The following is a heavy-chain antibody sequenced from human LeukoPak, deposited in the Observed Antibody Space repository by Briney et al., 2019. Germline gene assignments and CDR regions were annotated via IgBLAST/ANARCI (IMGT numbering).Heavy chain of an antibody. J-gene: IGHJ4*02. D-gene: IGHD2-15*01. V-gene: IGHV7-4-1*02. CDR3: ARPFCSGDNCHSYFDH. Sequence: ASVKVSCKASGYTFTNYTMNWVRQAPGQGLEWMGWINPNTANPTYAQGFTGRFVFSVDTSVTTAYLQISRLKAEDTAAYYCARPFCSGDNCHSYFDHWGQGTLVTVSS. CDR2: INPNTANP. CDR1: GYTFTNYT.